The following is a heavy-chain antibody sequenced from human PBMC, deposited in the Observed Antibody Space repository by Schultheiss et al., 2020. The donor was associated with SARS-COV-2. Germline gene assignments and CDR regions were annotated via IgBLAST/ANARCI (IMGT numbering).Heavy chain of an antibody. V-gene: IGHV3-21*01. CDR2: ISRRSDNT. Sequence: GESLRLSCAASGFTFSSYSMNWVRQAPGKGLEWVSSISRRSDNTFYADSVRGRFTISRDNAKNSLYLQMKSLRGEDTAVYFCARSPAETIYQYYMDVWGTGTTVTVSS. J-gene: IGHJ6*03. CDR1: GFTFSSYS. D-gene: IGHD2-2*01. CDR3: ARSPAETIYQYYMDV.